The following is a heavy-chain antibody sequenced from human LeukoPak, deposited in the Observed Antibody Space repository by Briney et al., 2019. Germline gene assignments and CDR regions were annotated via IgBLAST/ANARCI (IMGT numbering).Heavy chain of an antibody. D-gene: IGHD4-23*01. J-gene: IGHJ4*02. CDR3: AEDYGGNSDY. V-gene: IGHV1-69*04. Sequence: SVKVSCKASGYTFTSYAISWVRQAPGQGLEWMGRIIPILGIANYAQKFQGRVTITADKSTSTAYMELSSLRSEDTAVYYCAEDYGGNSDYWGQGTLVTVSS. CDR1: GYTFTSYA. CDR2: IIPILGIA.